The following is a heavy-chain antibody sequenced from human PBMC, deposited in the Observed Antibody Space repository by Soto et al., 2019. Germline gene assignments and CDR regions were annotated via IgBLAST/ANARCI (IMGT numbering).Heavy chain of an antibody. D-gene: IGHD3-10*01. J-gene: IGHJ3*02. Sequence: ASVKVSCKASGYTFTGYYMHWVRQAPGQGLEWMGWINPNSGGTNYAQKFQGWVTMTRDTSISTAYMELSRLRSDDTAVYYCASLSCFCGGGRGLFAFDIWGQGTMVPVSS. CDR3: ASLSCFCGGGRGLFAFDI. CDR1: GYTFTGYY. CDR2: INPNSGGT. V-gene: IGHV1-2*04.